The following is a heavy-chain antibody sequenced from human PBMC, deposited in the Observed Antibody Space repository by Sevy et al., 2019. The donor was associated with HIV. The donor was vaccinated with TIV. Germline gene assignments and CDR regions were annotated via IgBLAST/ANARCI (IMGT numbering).Heavy chain of an antibody. D-gene: IGHD6-19*01. J-gene: IGHJ6*02. CDR2: IYYSGST. CDR1: GGSISSSSYY. V-gene: IGHV4-39*01. CDR3: AGRLGSGWNNHGMDV. Sequence: SETLSLTCTVSGGSISSSSYYWGWIRQPPGKGLEWIGSIYYSGSTYYNPSLKSRVTISVDTSKNQFSLKLSSVTAADTAVYYCAGRLGSGWNNHGMDVWGQGTMVTVSS.